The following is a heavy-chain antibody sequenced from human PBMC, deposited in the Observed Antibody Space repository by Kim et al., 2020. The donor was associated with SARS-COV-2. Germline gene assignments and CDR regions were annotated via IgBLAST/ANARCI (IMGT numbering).Heavy chain of an antibody. CDR1: GGSISSYY. Sequence: SETLSLTCTVSGGSISSYYWSWIRQPPGKGLEWIGYIYYSGSTNYNPSLKSRVTISVDTSKNQFSLKLSSVTAADTAVYYCAGGQDIVVVPAARRSSTFDYWGQGTLVTVSS. CDR3: AGGQDIVVVPAARRSSTFDY. V-gene: IGHV4-59*08. CDR2: IYYSGST. J-gene: IGHJ4*02. D-gene: IGHD2-2*01.